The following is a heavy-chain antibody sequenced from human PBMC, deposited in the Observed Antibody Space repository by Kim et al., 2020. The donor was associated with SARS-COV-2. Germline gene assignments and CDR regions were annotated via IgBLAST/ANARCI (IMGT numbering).Heavy chain of an antibody. CDR3: ARLTGYGDYLNYFDF. Sequence: GGSLRLSCAASGFTFSDYWMSWVRQAPGKGLEWVASLKQDGSEKYYVDSVKGRFTISRDNAKSSLDLQMNSLRAEDTAVYYCARLTGYGDYLNYFDFWGQGTLLTVSS. D-gene: IGHD4-17*01. CDR1: GFTFSDYW. J-gene: IGHJ4*02. CDR2: LKQDGSEK. V-gene: IGHV3-7*03.